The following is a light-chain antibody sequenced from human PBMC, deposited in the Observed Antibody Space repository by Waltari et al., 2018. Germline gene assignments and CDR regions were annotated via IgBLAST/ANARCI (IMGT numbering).Light chain of an antibody. Sequence: DVVMTQSPDSLAVSLGERATINCKSSQSLLYSSNNKNYLAWYQQKPGQPPKLLIYWASTRESGVPDRFSGSGSGTDFTLTISSLQAEDVAVYYCQQYCDNVVTFGPGTKVDIK. CDR1: QSLLYSSNNKNY. V-gene: IGKV4-1*01. J-gene: IGKJ3*01. CDR3: QQYCDNVVT. CDR2: WAS.